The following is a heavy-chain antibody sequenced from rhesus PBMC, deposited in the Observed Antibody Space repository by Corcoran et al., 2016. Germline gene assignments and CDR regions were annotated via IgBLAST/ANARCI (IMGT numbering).Heavy chain of an antibody. J-gene: IGHJ4*01. CDR3: ARNSGRWTYFDY. Sequence: EVQLVQSGAEVKRPGESLKLSCKTSGYSFTTYWISWVRRVPGKGLGWMGSIKPRDSEPRYRPAYQGKFTISADKSISTSYLQWSSLKASDSATYDCARNSGRWTYFDYWGQGVLVTVSS. D-gene: IGHD6-25*01. CDR1: GYSFTTYW. V-gene: IGHV5-2*01. CDR2: IKPRDSEP.